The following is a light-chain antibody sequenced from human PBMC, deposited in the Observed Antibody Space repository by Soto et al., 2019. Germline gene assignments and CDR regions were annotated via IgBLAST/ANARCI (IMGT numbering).Light chain of an antibody. V-gene: IGLV2-14*01. CDR1: TSDIGGYNY. Sequence: QSALTQPASVSGSPGQSITISCTGTTSDIGGYNYVSWYQQHPGKAPKLMIYEVSYRPSGVSNRFSGSKSGSTASLTISGLQDEDEADYYCNSYTSSDTRVFGTGTKLTVL. CDR2: EVS. J-gene: IGLJ1*01. CDR3: NSYTSSDTRV.